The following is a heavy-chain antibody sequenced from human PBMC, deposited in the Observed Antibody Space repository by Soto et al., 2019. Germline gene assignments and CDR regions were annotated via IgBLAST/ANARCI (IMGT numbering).Heavy chain of an antibody. V-gene: IGHV5-51*01. D-gene: IGHD2-2*01. Sequence: GESLKISCKGSGYSFTSYWIGWVRQMPGKGLEWMGIIYPGDSDTRYSPSFQGQVTISADKSISTAYLQWSSLKASDTAMYYCARDIVVVPAAVPPSYYYYGMDVWGQGTTVTVSS. CDR2: IYPGDSDT. CDR3: ARDIVVVPAAVPPSYYYYGMDV. CDR1: GYSFTSYW. J-gene: IGHJ6*02.